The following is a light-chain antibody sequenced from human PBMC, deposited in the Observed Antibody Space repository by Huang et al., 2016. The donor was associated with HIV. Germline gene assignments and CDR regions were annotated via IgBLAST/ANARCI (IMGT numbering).Light chain of an antibody. CDR2: WAS. V-gene: IGKV4-1*01. J-gene: IGKJ1*01. CDR1: QRLLYSSNNKSY. CDR3: HQYYATGT. Sequence: DIVMTQSPDSLAVSLGERATINCKSSQRLLYSSNNKSYLAWYQQKPGQPPKLLIYWASTRESGVPDRFSGSGSETDFTLTISSLQAEDVAVYYCHQYYATGTFGQGTKVEI.